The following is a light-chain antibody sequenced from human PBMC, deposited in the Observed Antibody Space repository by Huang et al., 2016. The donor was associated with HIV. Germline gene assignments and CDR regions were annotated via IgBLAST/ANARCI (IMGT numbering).Light chain of an antibody. V-gene: IGKV1-27*01. J-gene: IGKJ1*01. Sequence: DIQMTQSPSSLSASVGDRVTITCRASQGISNYLAWYQQKPGKVPKLLIYAASTLQSGVPSRFGGSGSGTDFTLTSSSLQPEDVATYYCQKYNSAPWTFGQGTKVEIK. CDR2: AAS. CDR3: QKYNSAPWT. CDR1: QGISNY.